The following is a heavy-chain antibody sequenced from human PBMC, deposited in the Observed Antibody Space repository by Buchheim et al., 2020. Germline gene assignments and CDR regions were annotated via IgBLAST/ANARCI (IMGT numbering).Heavy chain of an antibody. CDR1: GFTFSNFG. Sequence: EVQLLESGGVLVQPGGSLRLSCVGSGFTFSNFGMSWVRQAPGKGLEWVSSISGRGSGKHYADSVKGRFTISRANSKNKMYLQMKSLRGEDTAVYYCAKQTVATINYYYDMDVWGRGTT. CDR2: ISGRGSGK. J-gene: IGHJ6*02. V-gene: IGHV3-23*01. D-gene: IGHD5-12*01. CDR3: AKQTVATINYYYDMDV.